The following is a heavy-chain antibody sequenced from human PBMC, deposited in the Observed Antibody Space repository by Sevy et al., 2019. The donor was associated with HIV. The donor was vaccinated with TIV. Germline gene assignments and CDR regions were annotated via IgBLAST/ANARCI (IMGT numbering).Heavy chain of an antibody. CDR1: GFNVKDIK. CDR2: MYSGGGQ. D-gene: IGHD3-16*01. Sequence: GGPRRLSFAAPGFNVKDIKINWVRRAPGKGRDWVSFMYSGGGQYYADSVKGRFTISRDDSKNTLYLQMSSLRVEDAAVYYCARDWGVGNYRAMDVWGPGTTVTVSS. CDR3: ARDWGVGNYRAMDV. V-gene: IGHV3-53*01. J-gene: IGHJ6*02.